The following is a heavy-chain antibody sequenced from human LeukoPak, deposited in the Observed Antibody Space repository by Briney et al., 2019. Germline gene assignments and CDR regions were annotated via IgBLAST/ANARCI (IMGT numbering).Heavy chain of an antibody. D-gene: IGHD3-22*01. CDR3: AREGYYYDSSGYSFDY. CDR2: IYYSGST. J-gene: IGHJ4*02. Sequence: MASETLSLTCTVSGGSISSSSYYWGWIRQPPGKGLEWIGCIYYSGSTYYNPSLKSRVTISVDTSKNQFSLKLSSVTAADTAVYYCAREGYYYDSSGYSFDYWGQGTLVTVSS. V-gene: IGHV4-39*07. CDR1: GGSISSSSYY.